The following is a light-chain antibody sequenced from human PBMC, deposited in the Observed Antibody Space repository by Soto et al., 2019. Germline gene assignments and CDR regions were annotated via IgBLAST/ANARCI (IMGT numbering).Light chain of an antibody. CDR3: SSYTISSLV. Sequence: QSALTQPASVSGSPGQSITISCTGTNSDVGGYNYVSWYQQHPGKAPKLMIYDVSNRPSGVSNRFSGSKSGNTASLTISGLQAEDEADYYCSSYTISSLVFGGGTKLTVL. CDR2: DVS. V-gene: IGLV2-14*01. J-gene: IGLJ2*01. CDR1: NSDVGGYNY.